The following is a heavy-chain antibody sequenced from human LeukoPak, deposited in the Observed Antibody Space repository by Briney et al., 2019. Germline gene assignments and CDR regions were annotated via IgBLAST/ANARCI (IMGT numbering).Heavy chain of an antibody. D-gene: IGHD5-12*01. J-gene: IGHJ4*02. V-gene: IGHV3-48*03. CDR2: ISSSGSTI. CDR1: GFTFSSYE. Sequence: GGPLRLSCAASGFTFSSYEVNWVRQAPGKGLEWVSYISSSGSTIYYADSVKGRFTISRDNAKNSLYLQMNSLRAEDTAVYYCARDLGVDLAYWGQGTLVTVSS. CDR3: ARDLGVDLAY.